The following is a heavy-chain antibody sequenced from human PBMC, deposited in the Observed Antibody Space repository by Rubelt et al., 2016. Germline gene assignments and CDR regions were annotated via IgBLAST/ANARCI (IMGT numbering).Heavy chain of an antibody. CDR3: ARDTSYAGDSSGYYYYYGMDV. D-gene: IGHD3-22*01. CDR2: GST. Sequence: GSTNYNPSLKSRVTISVDTSKNQFSLKLSSVTAADTAVYYCARDTSYAGDSSGYYYYYGMDVWGQGTTVTVSS. J-gene: IGHJ6*02. V-gene: IGHV4-59*01.